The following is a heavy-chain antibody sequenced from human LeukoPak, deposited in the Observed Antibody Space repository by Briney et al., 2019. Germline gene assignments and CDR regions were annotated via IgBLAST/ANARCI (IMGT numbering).Heavy chain of an antibody. CDR2: ISGGTT. D-gene: IGHD3-10*01. CDR3: AKSVYGSGNY. J-gene: IGHJ4*02. CDR1: GFTISSYG. Sequence: GGPLRLSCAASGFTISSYGMSWVRQAPGKGLEWVSSISGGTTYYADSVKGRFTISRDNSKSIVSLQMNSLRAEDTAVYYCAKSVYGSGNYWGQGTLVTVSS. V-gene: IGHV3-23*01.